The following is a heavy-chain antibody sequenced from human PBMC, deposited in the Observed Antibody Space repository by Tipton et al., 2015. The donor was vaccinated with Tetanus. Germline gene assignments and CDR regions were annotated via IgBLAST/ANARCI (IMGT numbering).Heavy chain of an antibody. J-gene: IGHJ4*02. CDR2: ISSSGST. CDR1: GGSVRSGDYQ. D-gene: IGHD6-13*01. V-gene: IGHV4-61*08. CDR3: AGVTAQRTELYFDH. Sequence: TLSLTCSVSGGSVRSGDYQWNWIRQPPGKGLEWLAYISSSGSTNSNYSLKSRITMSRDTSKNQFSLKLASVTAADTAVYFCAGVTAQRTELYFDHWGQGTLVTVSS.